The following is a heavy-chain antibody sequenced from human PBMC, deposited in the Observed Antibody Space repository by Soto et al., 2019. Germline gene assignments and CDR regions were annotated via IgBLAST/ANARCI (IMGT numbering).Heavy chain of an antibody. D-gene: IGHD6-19*01. V-gene: IGHV1-3*01. CDR3: ARDSSGWNWFDP. J-gene: IGHJ5*02. Sequence: ASVKVSCKASGYTFTSYAMHWVRQAPGQRLEWMGWINAGNGNTKYSQKFQGRVTITRDTSASTAYMELSSLRSEDTAVYYCARDSSGWNWFDPWGQGTLVTVSS. CDR1: GYTFTSYA. CDR2: INAGNGNT.